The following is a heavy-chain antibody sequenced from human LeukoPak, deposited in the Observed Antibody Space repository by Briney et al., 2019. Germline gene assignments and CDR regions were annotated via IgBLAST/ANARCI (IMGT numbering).Heavy chain of an antibody. D-gene: IGHD3-22*01. CDR3: AKPTLNTMIWDSDAFDI. CDR2: ITPSGDGT. J-gene: IGHJ3*02. V-gene: IGHV3-23*01. CDR1: GFTFSSPA. Sequence: GGSLRLSCVASGFTFSSPAMSWVRQTPGKGLEWVSSITPSGDGTYYAASVKGRFTISRDNSKNTLYLQMNSLRAEDTAVYYCAKPTLNTMIWDSDAFDIWGQGTMVTVSS.